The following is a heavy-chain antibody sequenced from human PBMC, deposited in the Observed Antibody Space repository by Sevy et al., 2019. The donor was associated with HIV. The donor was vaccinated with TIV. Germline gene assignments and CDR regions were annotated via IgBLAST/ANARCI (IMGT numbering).Heavy chain of an antibody. CDR1: GFTFSRYG. V-gene: IGHV3-30*18. Sequence: GGYLRLSCAAAGFTFSRYGMHWARQAPGKGLEWVAVISNDGSDKDYAGSVKGRFTVSRDNSKDTVYLQMNSLRPEDTAVYYCANSRGRYEGSSWLYYYYLMDVWGQGTTVTVSS. CDR2: ISNDGSDK. D-gene: IGHD6-13*01. J-gene: IGHJ6*02. CDR3: ANSRGRYEGSSWLYYYYLMDV.